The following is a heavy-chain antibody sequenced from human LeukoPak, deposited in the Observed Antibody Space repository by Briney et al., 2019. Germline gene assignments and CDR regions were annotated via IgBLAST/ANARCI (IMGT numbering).Heavy chain of an antibody. CDR1: GGSISSGGYS. V-gene: IGHV4-30-2*02. Sequence: SQTLSLTCAVSGGSISSGGYSWSWIRQPPGKGLEWIGYIYHSGSTYYNPSFKSRVTISVDPSKNQFSLKLSSVTAADTAVYYCATQDSGYTSPFDYWGQGALVTVSS. CDR3: ATQDSGYTSPFDY. J-gene: IGHJ4*02. CDR2: IYHSGST. D-gene: IGHD2-2*01.